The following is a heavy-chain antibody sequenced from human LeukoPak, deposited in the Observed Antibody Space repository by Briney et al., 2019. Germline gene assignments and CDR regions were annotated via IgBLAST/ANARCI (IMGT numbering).Heavy chain of an antibody. D-gene: IGHD1-1*01. CDR1: GGTFSSYA. V-gene: IGHV1-69*13. Sequence: SVKVSCKASGGTFSSYAISWVRQAPGQGLGWMGGIIPIFGTANYAQKFQGRVTITADESTSTAYMELSSLRSEDTAVYYCARVLGTTGTPGHYYYYMDVWGKGTTVTVSS. J-gene: IGHJ6*03. CDR2: IIPIFGTA. CDR3: ARVLGTTGTPGHYYYYMDV.